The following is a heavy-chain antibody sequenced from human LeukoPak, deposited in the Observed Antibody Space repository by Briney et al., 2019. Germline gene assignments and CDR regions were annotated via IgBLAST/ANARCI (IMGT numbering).Heavy chain of an antibody. V-gene: IGHV3-53*05. CDR3: ARDRYYGAGSYGNYYGMDV. CDR1: GFTVSSNY. CDR2: VYAGGST. D-gene: IGHD3-10*01. Sequence: GGSLRLSCAASGFTVSSNYLKWVRQAPGKGLEWVSLVYAGGSTYYADSVKGRFTISRDKSKNTLCLQMNSLRAEDSAVYYCARDRYYGAGSYGNYYGMDVWGQGTTVTVSS. J-gene: IGHJ6*02.